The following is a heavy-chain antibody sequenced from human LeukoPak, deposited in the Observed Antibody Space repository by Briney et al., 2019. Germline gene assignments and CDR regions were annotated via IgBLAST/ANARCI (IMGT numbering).Heavy chain of an antibody. CDR3: ARDRSGYSGYDFFDY. V-gene: IGHV3-48*03. D-gene: IGHD5-12*01. CDR2: ISSSGSII. Sequence: GGSLRLSCAASGFSFSIYEMNWVRQAPGKGLEWVSYISSSGSIILYADSVKGRFTISRDNAKNSLYLQMNSLRAEDTAVYYCARDRSGYSGYDFFDYWGQGALVTVSS. CDR1: GFSFSIYE. J-gene: IGHJ4*02.